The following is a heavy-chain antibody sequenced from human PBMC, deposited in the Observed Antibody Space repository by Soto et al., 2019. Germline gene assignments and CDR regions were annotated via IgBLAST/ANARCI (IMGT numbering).Heavy chain of an antibody. CDR2: INSDGSST. CDR1: GFTFSSYW. J-gene: IGHJ5*02. Sequence: PGGSLRLSCAASGFTFSSYWMHWVRQAPGKGLVWVSRINSDGSSTSYADSVKGRFTISRDNAKNTLYLQMNSLRAEDTAVYYCARVRNSRVGGFDPWGQGTLVTVSS. CDR3: ARVRNSRVGGFDP. V-gene: IGHV3-74*01. D-gene: IGHD1-26*01.